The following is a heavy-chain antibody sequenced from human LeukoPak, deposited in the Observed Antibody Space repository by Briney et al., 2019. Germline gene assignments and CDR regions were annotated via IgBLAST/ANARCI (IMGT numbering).Heavy chain of an antibody. CDR2: IYYSGST. V-gene: IGHV4-39*01. J-gene: IGHJ3*02. CDR3: ARTLVVAVRDAFDI. CDR1: GGSISSSSYY. D-gene: IGHD2-15*01. Sequence: SKTLSLTCTVSGGSISSSSYYWGWIRQPPGKGLEWIGSIYYSGSTYCNPSLKSRVTISVDTSKNQFSLKLSSVTAADTAVYYCARTLVVAVRDAFDIWGQGTMVTVSS.